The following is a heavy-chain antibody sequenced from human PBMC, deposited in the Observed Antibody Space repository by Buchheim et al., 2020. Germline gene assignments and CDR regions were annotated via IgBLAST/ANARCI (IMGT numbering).Heavy chain of an antibody. CDR3: ARDTAEGNYWSGNAH. CDR2: IKQDGSEK. V-gene: IGHV3-7*01. J-gene: IGHJ4*02. D-gene: IGHD3-3*01. CDR1: GFTFSRYW. Sequence: EVQLVESGGGLVQPGGSLRLSCAASGFTFSRYWMNWVRQAPGKGLEWVANIKQDGSEKYYVDSVKGRFTISRDNAKNLMYLQMNSLRAEDTAVYYCARDTAEGNYWSGNAHWGQGTL.